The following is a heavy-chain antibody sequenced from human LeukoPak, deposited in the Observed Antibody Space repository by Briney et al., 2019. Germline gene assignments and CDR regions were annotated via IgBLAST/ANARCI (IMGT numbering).Heavy chain of an antibody. J-gene: IGHJ5*02. CDR1: GGSISSYY. V-gene: IGHV4-59*01. CDR2: IYYSGST. D-gene: IGHD3-10*01. CDR3: ATTLGFGEPAWFDP. Sequence: SETLSLTCTVSGGSISSYYWSWIRQPPGKGLEWLGYIYYSGSTNYNPSLKSRVTISVDTSKNQFSLKLSSVTAADTAVYYCATTLGFGEPAWFDPWGQGTLVTVSS.